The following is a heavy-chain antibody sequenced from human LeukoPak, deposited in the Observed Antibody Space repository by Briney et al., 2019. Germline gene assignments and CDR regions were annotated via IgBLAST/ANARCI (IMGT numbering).Heavy chain of an antibody. Sequence: ASVKASCKASGYTFTGYYMHWVRQAPGQGLEWMGWINPNSGGTNYAQKFQGRVTMTRDTSISTAYMELSRLRSDDTAVYYCASGCSSTSCYPYYYYYMDVWGKGTTVTVSS. V-gene: IGHV1-2*02. J-gene: IGHJ6*03. CDR3: ASGCSSTSCYPYYYYYMDV. CDR2: INPNSGGT. CDR1: GYTFTGYY. D-gene: IGHD2-2*01.